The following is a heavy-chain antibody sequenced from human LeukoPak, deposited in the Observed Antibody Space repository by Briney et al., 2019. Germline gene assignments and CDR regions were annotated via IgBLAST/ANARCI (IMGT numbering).Heavy chain of an antibody. CDR1: GGSISSYY. CDR2: IYTSGST. V-gene: IGHV4-4*09. D-gene: IGHD6-6*01. Sequence: SETLSLTCTVPGGSISSYYWSWIRQPPGKGLEWIGYIYTSGSTNYNPSLKSRVTISVDTSKNQFSLKLSSVTAADTAVYYCARLASGSSSWYYYYYYMDVWGKGTTVTVSS. CDR3: ARLASGSSSWYYYYYYMDV. J-gene: IGHJ6*03.